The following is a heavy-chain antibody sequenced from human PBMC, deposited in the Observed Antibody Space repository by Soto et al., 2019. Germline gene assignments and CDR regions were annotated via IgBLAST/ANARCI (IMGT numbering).Heavy chain of an antibody. V-gene: IGHV4-31*03. J-gene: IGHJ6*02. Sequence: QVQLQESGPGLVKPSQTLSLTCTVSGGSISSGGYYWSWIRQHPGKGLEWIGYIYYSGSTYYNPSLKSRVTISVDTSKNQFSRKLSSVTAADTAVYYCARDLVLPGYSYGNRPYYYGMDVWGQGTTVTVSS. CDR2: IYYSGST. CDR1: GGSISSGGYY. D-gene: IGHD5-18*01. CDR3: ARDLVLPGYSYGNRPYYYGMDV.